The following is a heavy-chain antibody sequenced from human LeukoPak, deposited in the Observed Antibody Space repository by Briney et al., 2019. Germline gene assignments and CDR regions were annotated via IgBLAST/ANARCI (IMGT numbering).Heavy chain of an antibody. Sequence: ASVKVSCKASGGTFISYAISWVRQAPGQGLEWMGGIIPIFGTANYAQKFQGRVTITADESTSTAYMELSSLRSEDTAVYYCARGQTPGIAAAGLGYYYYGMDVWGQGTTVTVSS. V-gene: IGHV1-69*13. CDR2: IIPIFGTA. D-gene: IGHD6-13*01. J-gene: IGHJ6*02. CDR1: GGTFISYA. CDR3: ARGQTPGIAAAGLGYYYYGMDV.